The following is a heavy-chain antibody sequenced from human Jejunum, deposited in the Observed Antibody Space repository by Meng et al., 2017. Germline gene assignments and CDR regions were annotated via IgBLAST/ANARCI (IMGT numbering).Heavy chain of an antibody. J-gene: IGHJ4*02. V-gene: IGHV1-3*01. CDR1: GYSFTTYA. Sequence: QAQLVESGGEMNKPGASVKVSCKASGYSFTTYAIHWVRQAPGQGLEWMGWINVDTGDTRYSQKFQGRLTITRDTSASTAYLELSSLTSEDTAVYYCARNTVGTTTLDYWGQGTLVTVSS. CDR3: ARNTVGTTTLDY. D-gene: IGHD1-26*01. CDR2: INVDTGDT.